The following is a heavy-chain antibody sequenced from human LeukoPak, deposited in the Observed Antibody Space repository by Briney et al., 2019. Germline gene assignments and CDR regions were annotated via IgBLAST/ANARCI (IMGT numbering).Heavy chain of an antibody. CDR3: ARESVRRGSSGDY. D-gene: IGHD6-6*01. CDR2: IYYSGST. V-gene: IGHV4-39*07. Sequence: SETLSLTCTVSGGSISSSSYYWGWIRQPPGKGLEWIGSIYYSGSTYYNPSLKSRVTISVDTSKNQFSLRLSSVTAADTAVYYCARESVRRGSSGDYWGQGTLVTVSS. CDR1: GGSISSSSYY. J-gene: IGHJ4*02.